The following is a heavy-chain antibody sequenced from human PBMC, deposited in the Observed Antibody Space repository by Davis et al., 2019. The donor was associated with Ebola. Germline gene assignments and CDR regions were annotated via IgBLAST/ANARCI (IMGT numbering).Heavy chain of an antibody. CDR1: GYTFTGYY. CDR2: INAGNGNT. CDR3: AWIDPYGDAPNHFDY. V-gene: IGHV1-3*01. Sequence: ASVKVSCKASGYTFTGYYMHWVRQAPGQGLEWMGWINAGNGNTKYSQKFQGRVTITRDTSASTAYMELSSLRSEDTAVYYCAWIDPYGDAPNHFDYWGQGTLVTVSS. J-gene: IGHJ4*02. D-gene: IGHD4-17*01.